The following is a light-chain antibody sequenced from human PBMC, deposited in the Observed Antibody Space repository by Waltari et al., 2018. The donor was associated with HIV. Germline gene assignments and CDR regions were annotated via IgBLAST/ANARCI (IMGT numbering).Light chain of an antibody. J-gene: IGLJ1*01. CDR3: CSYVGSGYV. CDR2: DVS. CDR1: SSDVGGYNY. Sequence: QSALTQPRSVSGSPGQSVTISCTGTSSDVGGYNYVSWYQQHPGKAPKLMIYDVSKRPSGVPDRFSGSKSGNTASLTISGLQAEDEADYYCCSYVGSGYVFGTGTKVTVL. V-gene: IGLV2-11*01.